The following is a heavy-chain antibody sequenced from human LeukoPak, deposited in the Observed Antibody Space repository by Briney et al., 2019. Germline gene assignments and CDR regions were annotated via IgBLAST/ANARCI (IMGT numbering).Heavy chain of an antibody. CDR1: GDSISSGDYY. V-gene: IGHV4-61*02. CDR3: ARVVGGNFDY. CDR2: ISSSGST. D-gene: IGHD4-23*01. Sequence: PSETLSLTCTVSGDSISSGDYYWSWIRQPAGKGLEWIGRISSSGSTNYNPSLKSRVTISVDTSKNQFSLKLSSVTAADTAVYYCARVVGGNFDYWGQGTLVTVSS. J-gene: IGHJ4*02.